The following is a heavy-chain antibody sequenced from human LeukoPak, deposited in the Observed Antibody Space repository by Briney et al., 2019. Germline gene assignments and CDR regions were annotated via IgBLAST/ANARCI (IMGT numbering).Heavy chain of an antibody. CDR3: ARHERSYRYPYFDY. J-gene: IGHJ4*02. CDR1: GGSISTYD. Sequence: PSETLSLTCTVSGGSISTYDWSWIRQPPGKGLEWIGYIYYSGSTNYNPSLKSQVTISVDTSKNQFSLKLSSVTAADTAVYYCARHERSYRYPYFDYWGQGTLVTVSS. D-gene: IGHD3-16*02. CDR2: IYYSGST. V-gene: IGHV4-59*08.